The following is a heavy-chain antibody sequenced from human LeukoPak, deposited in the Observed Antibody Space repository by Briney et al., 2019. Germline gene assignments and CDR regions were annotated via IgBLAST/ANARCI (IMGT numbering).Heavy chain of an antibody. J-gene: IGHJ6*03. V-gene: IGHV4-39*07. CDR1: SGSISTSNYY. CDR3: ARARLVVVTNYYYYYMDV. CDR2: IFYSGST. D-gene: IGHD3-22*01. Sequence: SETLSLTCTVSSGSISTSNYYWGWVRQPPGKALEWIGNIFYSGSTYYSPSLKSRVTISLDTSRNQFSLKLNSVTAADTAVYYCARARLVVVTNYYYYYMDVWGKGTTVTVSS.